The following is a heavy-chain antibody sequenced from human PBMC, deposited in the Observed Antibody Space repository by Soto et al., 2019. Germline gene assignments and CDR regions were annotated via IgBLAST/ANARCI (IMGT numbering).Heavy chain of an antibody. Sequence: GGSLRLSCAASAVTFRHARMSLFRQAPGKGLEWVGRIKSKTDGGTTDYAAPAKGRFTISRDDSKNTLYLQINSLSTEDTAVYYCTTVDTGMVPYWGQET. CDR2: IKSKTDGGTT. CDR3: TTVDTGMVPY. J-gene: IGHJ4*02. V-gene: IGHV3-15*01. D-gene: IGHD5-18*01. CDR1: AVTFRHAR.